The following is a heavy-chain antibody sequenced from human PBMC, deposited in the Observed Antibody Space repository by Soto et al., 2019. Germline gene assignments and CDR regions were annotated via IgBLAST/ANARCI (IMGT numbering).Heavy chain of an antibody. Sequence: PSETLSLTCAVYGGSFSGYYWSWIRQPPGKGLEWIGEINHSGSTNYNPSLKSRVTISVDTSKNQFSLKLSSVTAADTAVYYCARLKMATILSDAFDIWGQGTMVTVSS. CDR2: INHSGST. CDR3: ARLKMATILSDAFDI. D-gene: IGHD5-12*01. CDR1: GGSFSGYY. J-gene: IGHJ3*02. V-gene: IGHV4-34*01.